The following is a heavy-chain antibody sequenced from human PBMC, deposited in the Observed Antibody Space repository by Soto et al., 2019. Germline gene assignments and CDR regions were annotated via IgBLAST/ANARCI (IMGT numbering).Heavy chain of an antibody. D-gene: IGHD2-21*02. V-gene: IGHV1-18*01. CDR2: ISAYNGNT. Sequence: ASVKVSCKASGYTFTSYGISWVRQAPGQGLEWMGWISAYNGNTNYAQKLQGRVTMTTDTSTSTAYMELRSLRSDDTAVYYCARAGIVLTAIRFGNYYVIDFWGQRSSDTGSS. CDR1: GYTFTSYG. J-gene: IGHJ6*02. CDR3: ARAGIVLTAIRFGNYYVIDF.